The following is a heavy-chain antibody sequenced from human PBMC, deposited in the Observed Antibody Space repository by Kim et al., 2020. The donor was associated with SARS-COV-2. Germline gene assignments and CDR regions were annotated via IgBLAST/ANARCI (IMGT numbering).Heavy chain of an antibody. CDR3: ARMRAEGRGYYYDSSGYYRGHYYYGMDV. D-gene: IGHD3-22*01. J-gene: IGHJ6*02. V-gene: IGHV5-51*01. CDR2: IYPGDSDT. CDR1: GYSFTSYW. Sequence: GESLKISCKGSGYSFTSYWIGWVRQMPGKGLEWMGIIYPGDSDTRYSPSFQGQVTISADKSISTAYLQWSSLKASDTAMYYCARMRAEGRGYYYDSSGYYRGHYYYGMDVWGQGTTVTVSS.